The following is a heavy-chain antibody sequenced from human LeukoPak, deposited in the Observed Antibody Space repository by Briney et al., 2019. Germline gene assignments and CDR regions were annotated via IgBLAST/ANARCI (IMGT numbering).Heavy chain of an antibody. D-gene: IGHD4-11*01. V-gene: IGHV4-4*07. CDR1: GGSISSYY. CDR3: ARDRRRTTPYTVTTDPNWFDP. J-gene: IGHJ5*02. Sequence: SETLSLTCTVSGGSISSYYWSWIRQPAGKGLEWIGRIYTSGSTNYNPSLKSRVTMSVDTSKNQFSLKLSSVTAADTAVYYCARDRRRTTPYTVTTDPNWFDPWGQGTLVTVSS. CDR2: IYTSGST.